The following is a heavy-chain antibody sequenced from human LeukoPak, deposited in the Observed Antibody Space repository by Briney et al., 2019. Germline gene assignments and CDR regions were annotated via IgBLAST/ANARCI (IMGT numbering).Heavy chain of an antibody. J-gene: IGHJ4*02. CDR2: ISAYNGNT. CDR3: ARDWGYYDSSGYYYFDY. CDR1: GYTFTSYC. V-gene: IGHV1-18*04. Sequence: GASVKVSCKASGYTFTSYCISWVRQAPGQGLEWMGLISAYNGNTNYAQKLQGRVTMTTDTSTSTAYMELRSLRSDDTAVYYCARDWGYYDSSGYYYFDYWGQGTLVTVSS. D-gene: IGHD3-22*01.